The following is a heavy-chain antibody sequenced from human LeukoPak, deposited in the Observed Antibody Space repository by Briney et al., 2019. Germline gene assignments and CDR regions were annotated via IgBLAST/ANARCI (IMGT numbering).Heavy chain of an antibody. Sequence: GGSLRLSCAASGFTVSSNYMSWVRQAPGKGLEWVSVIYSGGSTYYADFVKGRFTISRDNSKNTLYLQMNSLRAEDTAVYYCASCSGGSCYFPCLTSWGQGTLVTVSP. D-gene: IGHD2-15*01. CDR1: GFTVSSNY. J-gene: IGHJ5*02. CDR2: IYSGGST. V-gene: IGHV3-66*01. CDR3: ASCSGGSCYFPCLTS.